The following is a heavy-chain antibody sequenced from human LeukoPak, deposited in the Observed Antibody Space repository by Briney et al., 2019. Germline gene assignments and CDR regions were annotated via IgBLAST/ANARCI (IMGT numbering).Heavy chain of an antibody. CDR1: GGSISTTNYH. J-gene: IGHJ5*01. V-gene: IGHV4-39*01. CDR2: IYFGGSV. CDR3: ASGRIISRMVRGGFDS. Sequence: SETLSLTCTASGGSISTTNYHWGWIRQAPGKGLEWIGSIYFGGSVNYNPSLKSRVTISMDTSKNQFYLNLSFVTAADTALYYCASGRIISRMVRGGFDSWGQGTLVAVSP. D-gene: IGHD3-10*01.